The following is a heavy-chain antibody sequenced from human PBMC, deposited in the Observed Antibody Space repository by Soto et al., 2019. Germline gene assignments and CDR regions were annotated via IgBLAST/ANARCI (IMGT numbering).Heavy chain of an antibody. J-gene: IGHJ3*02. D-gene: IGHD3-22*01. V-gene: IGHV1-18*01. Sequence: ASVKVSCKASGYTFTSYGISWVRQAPGQGLEWMGGISAYNGNTNYAQKLQGRVTMTEDTSTDTAYMELSSLRSEDTAVYYCATRTTYYYDSSGSLLSKDAFDIWGQGTMVTVSS. CDR2: ISAYNGNT. CDR3: ATRTTYYYDSSGSLLSKDAFDI. CDR1: GYTFTSYG.